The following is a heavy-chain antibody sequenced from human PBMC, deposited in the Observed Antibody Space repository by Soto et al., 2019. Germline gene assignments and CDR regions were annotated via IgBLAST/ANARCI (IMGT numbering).Heavy chain of an antibody. J-gene: IGHJ4*02. CDR1: WLTVSNHD. CDR3: AKGGRQWLVTSDFKY. Sequence: RLSWAAAWLTVSNHDGHCISQATGKGLEWVAVVSHDGRNTHYADSVKGRFTISRDSTKNTVSLEMTSLRAEDTAVYYFAKGGRQWLVTSDFKYWVQGALVTGSS. V-gene: IGHV3-30*18. D-gene: IGHD6-19*01. CDR2: VSHDGRNT.